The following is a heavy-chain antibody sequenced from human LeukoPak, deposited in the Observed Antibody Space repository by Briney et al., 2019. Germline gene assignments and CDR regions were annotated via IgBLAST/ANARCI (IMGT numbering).Heavy chain of an antibody. J-gene: IGHJ4*02. Sequence: ASVKVSCKASGYTFTGYYMHWVRQAPGQGLEWMGWINPNSVGTNYAQKFQGRVNMTRDTSISTAYMELSRLRSDDTAVYYCARESIAVAGTLGGWGQGTLVTVSS. CDR2: INPNSVGT. CDR3: ARESIAVAGTLGG. CDR1: GYTFTGYY. V-gene: IGHV1-2*02. D-gene: IGHD6-19*01.